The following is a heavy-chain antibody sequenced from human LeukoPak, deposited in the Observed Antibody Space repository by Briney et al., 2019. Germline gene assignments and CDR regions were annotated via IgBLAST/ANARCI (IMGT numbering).Heavy chain of an antibody. Sequence: SVKVSCTASGYTFTGYYMHWVRQAPGQGLEWMGGIIPIFGTANYAQKFQGRVTITADKSTSTAYMELSSLRSEDTAVYYCARVGGSGWLHAFDIWGQGTMVTVSS. J-gene: IGHJ3*02. CDR1: GYTFTGYY. V-gene: IGHV1-69*06. D-gene: IGHD6-19*01. CDR3: ARVGGSGWLHAFDI. CDR2: IIPIFGTA.